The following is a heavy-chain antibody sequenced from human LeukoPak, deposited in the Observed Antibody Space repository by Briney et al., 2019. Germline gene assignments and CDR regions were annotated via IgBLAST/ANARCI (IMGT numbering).Heavy chain of an antibody. Sequence: KPGGSLRLSCAASGFTFSSYSMNWVRQAPGKGLEWVSSISSSSSYIYYADSVKGRFTISRDNAKNSLYLQMNSLRAEDTAVYYCARAENRNSYGYVGYYYYYYYVDVWGKGTTVTVSS. J-gene: IGHJ6*03. D-gene: IGHD5-18*01. CDR3: ARAENRNSYGYVGYYYYYYYVDV. V-gene: IGHV3-21*01. CDR2: ISSSSSYI. CDR1: GFTFSSYS.